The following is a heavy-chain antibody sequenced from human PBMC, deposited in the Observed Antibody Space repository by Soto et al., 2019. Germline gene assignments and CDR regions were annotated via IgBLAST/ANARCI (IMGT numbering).Heavy chain of an antibody. CDR2: ISYDGSNK. Sequence: QVQLVESGGGVVQPGRSLRLSCAASGFTFSSYAMHWVRQAPGKGLEWVAVISYDGSNKYYADSVKGRFTISRDNSKNTLCLPRNRLRSDDTALDYWARERVDTIYGVIEYDYYCMDVWGRGTMFAV. CDR3: ARERVDTIYGVIEYDYYCMDV. V-gene: IGHV3-30-3*01. CDR1: GFTFSSYA. J-gene: IGHJ6*02. D-gene: IGHD3-3*01.